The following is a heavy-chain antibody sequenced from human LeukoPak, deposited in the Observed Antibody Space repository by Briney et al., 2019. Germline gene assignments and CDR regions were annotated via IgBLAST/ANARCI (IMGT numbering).Heavy chain of an antibody. CDR1: GFTFSSYS. V-gene: IGHV3-21*01. CDR3: ARGGVYSSSAPDY. J-gene: IGHJ4*02. CDR2: ISSSSSYI. Sequence: TGGSLRLSCAASGFTFSSYSMNWVRQAPGKGLEWVSSISSSSSYIYYADSVKGRFTISRDNAKNSLYLQMNSLRAEDTAVYSCARGGVYSSSAPDYWGQGTLVTVSS. D-gene: IGHD6-6*01.